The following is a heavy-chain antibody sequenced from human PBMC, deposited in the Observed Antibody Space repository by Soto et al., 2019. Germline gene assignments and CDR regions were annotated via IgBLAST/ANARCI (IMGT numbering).Heavy chain of an antibody. V-gene: IGHV3-7*05. CDR3: AREAV. CDR1: GFTFSGYW. J-gene: IGHJ6*02. Sequence: EVQLVESGGGLVQPGGSPRLSCAASGFTFSGYWMSWVRQAPGKGLEWVANIKQDGSAQFYVDSVKGRFTNSRDNAENSLYRQMHSLSAEDTAVYYCAREAVWGQGTTVTVSS. CDR2: IKQDGSAQ.